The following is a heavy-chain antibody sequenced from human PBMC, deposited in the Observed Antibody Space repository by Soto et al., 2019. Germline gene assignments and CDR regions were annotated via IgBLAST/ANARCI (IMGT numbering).Heavy chain of an antibody. J-gene: IGHJ6*02. Sequence: QVQLVQSGAEVKKPGSSVKVSCKASGGTFSSYAISWVRQAPGQGLEWMGGIIPIFGTANYAQKFQGRVTITADESTSTAYMELSSLRAEDTAVYYCARSSDCSSNSCKDDYGMAVWGQGTTVTVSS. CDR1: GGTFSSYA. CDR2: IIPIFGTA. D-gene: IGHD2-2*01. V-gene: IGHV1-69*01. CDR3: ARSSDCSSNSCKDDYGMAV.